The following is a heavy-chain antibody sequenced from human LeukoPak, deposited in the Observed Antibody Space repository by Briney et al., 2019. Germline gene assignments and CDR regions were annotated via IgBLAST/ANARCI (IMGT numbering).Heavy chain of an antibody. Sequence: GGSLRLSFSASGFNFSAYAMYWVRQAPGKGLGYVSGISSNGGSSFYADSVKGRFTISRDNSKNTLYLHMSSLRAEDTAVYYCVKITSVTGGDCWGQGARLTVSS. CDR1: GFNFSAYA. D-gene: IGHD1-1*01. V-gene: IGHV3-64D*09. CDR3: VKITSVTGGDC. J-gene: IGHJ4*02. CDR2: ISSNGGSS.